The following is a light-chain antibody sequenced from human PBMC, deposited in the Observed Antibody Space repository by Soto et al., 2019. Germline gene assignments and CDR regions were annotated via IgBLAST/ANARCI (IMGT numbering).Light chain of an antibody. V-gene: IGKV1-6*01. J-gene: IGKJ1*01. Sequence: AILMTQSPSSLAASVGDRVTISCRASQGIRSQLAWYQQKPGKAPKLLISSASKLQSGVPSRFRGSGSGTDFTLTISSLQPEVFASYFCLQHYNYPRTFGQGTKVDIK. CDR3: LQHYNYPRT. CDR1: QGIRSQ. CDR2: SAS.